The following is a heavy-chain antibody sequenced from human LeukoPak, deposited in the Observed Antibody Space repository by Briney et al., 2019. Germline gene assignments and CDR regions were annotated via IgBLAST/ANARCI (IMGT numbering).Heavy chain of an antibody. CDR2: IYYSGST. D-gene: IGHD3-3*01. Sequence: PSETLSLTCTVSGGSISSYYWSWLRQPPGKGLEWIGYIYYSGSTNYNPSLKSRVTISVDTSKNQFSLKLSSVTAADTAVYYCARFGYDFWSGSAWFDPWGQGTLVTVSS. V-gene: IGHV4-59*01. J-gene: IGHJ5*02. CDR1: GGSISSYY. CDR3: ARFGYDFWSGSAWFDP.